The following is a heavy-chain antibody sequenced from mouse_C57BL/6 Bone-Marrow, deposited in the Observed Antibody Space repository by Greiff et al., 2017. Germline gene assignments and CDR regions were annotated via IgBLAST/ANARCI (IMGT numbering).Heavy chain of an antibody. D-gene: IGHD4-1*01. CDR2: ISSGGSYT. Sequence: EVQGVESGGDLVKPGGSLKLSCAASGFTFSSYGMSWVRQTPDKRLEWVATISSGGSYTYYPDSVKGRFNISRDNAKNTLYLQMSSLKYEDTAMYYCARPNWAWLAYWGQGTLVTVSA. V-gene: IGHV5-6*01. J-gene: IGHJ3*01. CDR3: ARPNWAWLAY. CDR1: GFTFSSYG.